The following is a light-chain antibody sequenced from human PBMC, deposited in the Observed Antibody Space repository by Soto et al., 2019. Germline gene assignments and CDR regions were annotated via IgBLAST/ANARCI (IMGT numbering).Light chain of an antibody. CDR2: DTS. V-gene: IGKV3D-20*01. CDR3: QQYGSSPT. Sequence: EIVLTQSPATLYLSPRARATLSCGASQSINSNYLAWYQQKPGLAPRLVIYDTSRRAPGIPDRLTGSGSGTDFTLNISRLEPEDSAIYYCQQYGSSPTFGQGTRLEIK. J-gene: IGKJ5*01. CDR1: QSINSNY.